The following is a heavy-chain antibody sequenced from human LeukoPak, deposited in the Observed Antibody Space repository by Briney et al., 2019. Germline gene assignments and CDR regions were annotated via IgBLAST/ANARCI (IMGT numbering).Heavy chain of an antibody. CDR1: GYTFTGYY. CDR2: INPNSGGT. J-gene: IGHJ4*02. D-gene: IGHD2-21*01. V-gene: IGHV1-2*02. Sequence: ASVKVSCKASGYTFTGYYMHWVRQAPGQELEWMGWINPNSGGTNYAQKFQGRVTMTRDMSISTAYMELSRLRSDDTAVYYCARERRAIPGGVRPRLPGYWGQGTLVTVSS. CDR3: ARERRAIPGGVRPRLPGY.